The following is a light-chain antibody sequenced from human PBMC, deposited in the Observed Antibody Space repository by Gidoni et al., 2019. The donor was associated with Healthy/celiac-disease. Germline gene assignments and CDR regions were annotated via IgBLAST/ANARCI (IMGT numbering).Light chain of an antibody. Sequence: QSALPQPAPVSGSPGQSITISCTGTSSDVGGYNYVSWYQQPPGKAPKLMIYDVSNRPSGVSNRFSGSKSGNTASLTISGLQAEDEADYYCSSYTSSSTEVFGTGTKVTVL. CDR2: DVS. J-gene: IGLJ1*01. CDR3: SSYTSSSTEV. CDR1: SSDVGGYNY. V-gene: IGLV2-14*01.